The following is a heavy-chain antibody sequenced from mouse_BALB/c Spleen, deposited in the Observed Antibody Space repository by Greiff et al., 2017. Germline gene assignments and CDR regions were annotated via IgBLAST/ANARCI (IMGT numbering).Heavy chain of an antibody. J-gene: IGHJ3*01. Sequence: VQLQQSGPELVKPGASVKMSCKASGYTFTSYVMHWVKQKPGQGLEWIGYINPYNDGTKYNEKFKGKATLTSDKSSSTAYMELSSLTSEDSAVYYCARSAYDYGVTWFAYWGQGTLVTVSA. V-gene: IGHV1-14*01. CDR1: GYTFTSYV. D-gene: IGHD2-4*01. CDR2: INPYNDGT. CDR3: ARSAYDYGVTWFAY.